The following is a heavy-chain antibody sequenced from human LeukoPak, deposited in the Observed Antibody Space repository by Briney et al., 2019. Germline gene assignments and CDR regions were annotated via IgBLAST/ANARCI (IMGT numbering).Heavy chain of an antibody. Sequence: SETLSLTCAVYGGSFSGYYWSWIRQPPGKGLEWIGEINHSGSTNYNPSLKSRVTISVGTSKNQFSLKLSSVTAADTAVYYCARGRHSSSWFDPWGQGTLVTVSS. V-gene: IGHV4-34*01. CDR1: GGSFSGYY. J-gene: IGHJ5*02. CDR2: INHSGST. CDR3: ARGRHSSSWFDP. D-gene: IGHD6-13*01.